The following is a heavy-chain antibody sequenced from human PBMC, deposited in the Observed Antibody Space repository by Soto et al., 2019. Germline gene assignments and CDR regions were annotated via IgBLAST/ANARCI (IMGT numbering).Heavy chain of an antibody. CDR2: VFPIDSDV. J-gene: IGHJ4*02. CDR3: KRVAKSPLGR. Sequence: PLESLEVSCHGSGYRFTRSWIGWVRQIPWKGMEWLGNVFPIDSDVRYSPSFEGRVTISADNSINTAYLHFLNLNASDTAIYYCKRVAKSPLGRWGQGPRVSGSS. D-gene: IGHD2-15*01. CDR1: GYRFTRSW. V-gene: IGHV5-51*01.